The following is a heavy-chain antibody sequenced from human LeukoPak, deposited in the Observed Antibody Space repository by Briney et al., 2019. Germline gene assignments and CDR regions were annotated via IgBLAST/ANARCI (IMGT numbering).Heavy chain of an antibody. CDR2: ISWNSGSI. Sequence: GGSLRLSCAASGFTFDDYAMHWVRQAPGKGLEWVSGISWNSGSIGYADSVKGRFTISRDNAKESLYLQMNSLRAEDTAFYYCAKDGSNSWDYYYYGMDVWGQGTTVTVSS. D-gene: IGHD2-2*01. CDR3: AKDGSNSWDYYYYGMDV. J-gene: IGHJ6*02. CDR1: GFTFDDYA. V-gene: IGHV3-9*01.